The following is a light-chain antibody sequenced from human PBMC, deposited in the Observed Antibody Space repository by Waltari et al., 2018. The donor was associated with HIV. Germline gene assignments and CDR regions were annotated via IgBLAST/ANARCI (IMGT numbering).Light chain of an antibody. V-gene: IGLV2-14*01. Sequence: QSALTQPASVSGSPGQSITISCTGASSDVGGFNSVSWYQQRPGKAPKLMIYKVSNRPSGVSNRFSGSQSGNTASLTISGLQADDEADYYCSSSTSSTTLEIFGGGTKLTVL. CDR2: KVS. CDR1: SSDVGGFNS. CDR3: SSSTSSTTLEI. J-gene: IGLJ2*01.